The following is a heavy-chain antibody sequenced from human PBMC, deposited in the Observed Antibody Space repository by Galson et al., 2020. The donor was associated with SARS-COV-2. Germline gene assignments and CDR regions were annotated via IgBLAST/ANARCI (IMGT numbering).Heavy chain of an antibody. Sequence: GGSLRLSCAASGFTFSSYAMHWVRQAPGKGLEWVAVISYDGSNKYYADSVKGRFTISRDNSKNTLYLQMNSLRAEDTAVYYCARPYSGSYLYWFDPWGQGTLVTDSS. J-gene: IGHJ5*02. CDR3: ARPYSGSYLYWFDP. V-gene: IGHV3-30-3*01. CDR2: ISYDGSNK. CDR1: GFTFSSYA. D-gene: IGHD1-26*01.